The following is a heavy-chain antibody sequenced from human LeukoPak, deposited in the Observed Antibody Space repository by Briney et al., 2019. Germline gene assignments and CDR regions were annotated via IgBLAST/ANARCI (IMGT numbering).Heavy chain of an antibody. V-gene: IGHV1-8*03. Sequence: ASVKVSCKASGYTFTSYDINWVRQATGQGLEWMGWMNHNSGNTGYAQKFQGRVTITRNTSISTAYMELSSLRSEDTAVYYCATRRGYCSSTSCAFDPWGQGTLVTVSS. CDR3: ATRRGYCSSTSCAFDP. CDR2: MNHNSGNT. D-gene: IGHD2-2*01. CDR1: GYTFTSYD. J-gene: IGHJ5*02.